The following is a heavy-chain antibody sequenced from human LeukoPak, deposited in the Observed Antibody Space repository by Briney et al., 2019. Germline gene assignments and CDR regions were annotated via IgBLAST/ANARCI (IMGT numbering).Heavy chain of an antibody. Sequence: PSETLSLTCAVYGGSFSGYYWSWIRQPPGKGLEWIGEINHSGSTNYNPSLKSRVTISVDTSKNQFSLKLSSVTAAATAVYYCARGGGWYLGSLDYWGQGTLVTVSS. CDR2: INHSGST. J-gene: IGHJ4*02. V-gene: IGHV4-34*01. D-gene: IGHD6-19*01. CDR3: ARGGGWYLGSLDY. CDR1: GGSFSGYY.